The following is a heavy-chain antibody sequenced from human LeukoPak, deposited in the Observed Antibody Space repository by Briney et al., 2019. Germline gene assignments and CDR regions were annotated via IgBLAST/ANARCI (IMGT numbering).Heavy chain of an antibody. CDR3: TTDRRSSGNCYYYYYYYMDV. V-gene: IGHV3-15*01. J-gene: IGHJ6*03. CDR1: GFTFSVDW. D-gene: IGHD2-15*01. Sequence: PGGSLRLSCAASGFTFSVDWMSWIRQAPGKGLEWVGHIKSKTNSGTTAYAARVEGRFTISRDDSQNTLYLQMNSLETEDTGVYYCTTDRRSSGNCYYYYYYYMDVWGKGTTVTVSS. CDR2: IKSKTNSGTT.